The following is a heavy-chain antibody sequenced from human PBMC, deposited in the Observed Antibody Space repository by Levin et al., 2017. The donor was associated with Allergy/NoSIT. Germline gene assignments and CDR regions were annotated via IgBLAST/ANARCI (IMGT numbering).Heavy chain of an antibody. CDR1: GFTFSDYY. D-gene: IGHD6-19*01. CDR3: ARRSGSGWYSGAFDI. CDR2: ISSSGSTI. Sequence: GESLKISCAASGFTFSDYYMSWIRQAPGKGLEWVSYISSSGSTIYYADSVKGRFTISRDNAKNSLYLQMNSLRAEDTAVYYCARRSGSGWYSGAFDIWGQGTMVTVSS. V-gene: IGHV3-11*01. J-gene: IGHJ3*02.